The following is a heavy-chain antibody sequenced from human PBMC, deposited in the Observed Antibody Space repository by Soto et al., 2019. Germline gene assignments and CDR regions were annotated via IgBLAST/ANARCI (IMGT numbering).Heavy chain of an antibody. CDR2: IIPIFGTA. CDR3: ASPHCSSTRCPNDAFDI. D-gene: IGHD2-2*01. CDR1: GGTFSSYA. Sequence: QVQLVQSGAEVKKPGSSVKVSCKASGGTFSSYAISWVRQAPGQGLEWMGGIIPIFGTANYAHKFQGRVTITADESTSTAYMELSRLRSEDTAVYYCASPHCSSTRCPNDAFDIWGQGTTVTVS. J-gene: IGHJ3*02. V-gene: IGHV1-69*01.